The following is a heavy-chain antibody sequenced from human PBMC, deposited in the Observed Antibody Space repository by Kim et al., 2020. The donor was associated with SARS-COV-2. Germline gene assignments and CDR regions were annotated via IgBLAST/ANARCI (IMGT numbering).Heavy chain of an antibody. V-gene: IGHV5-51*01. Sequence: GESLKISCKGSGYSFTSYWIGWVRQMPGKGLEWMGIIYPGDSDTRYSPSFQGQVTISADKSISTAYLQWSSLKASDTAMYYCARLMGCSSTSCNSWSFDYWGQGTLVTVSS. CDR3: ARLMGCSSTSCNSWSFDY. CDR1: GYSFTSYW. J-gene: IGHJ4*02. D-gene: IGHD2-2*02. CDR2: IYPGDSDT.